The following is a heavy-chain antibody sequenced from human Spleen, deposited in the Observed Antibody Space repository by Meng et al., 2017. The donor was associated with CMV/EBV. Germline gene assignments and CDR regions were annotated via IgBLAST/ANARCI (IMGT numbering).Heavy chain of an antibody. Sequence: GGSLRLSCAASGFTFSNYAMSWVRQAPGKGLEWVSVVYSGGSSTYYADSVKGRFTISRDNSKNTLYLQMNSLRAEDTAVYYCAKEPYSGSYRCFDYWGQGTLVTVSS. J-gene: IGHJ4*02. V-gene: IGHV3-23*03. CDR1: GFTFSNYA. CDR2: VYSGGSST. D-gene: IGHD1-26*01. CDR3: AKEPYSGSYRCFDY.